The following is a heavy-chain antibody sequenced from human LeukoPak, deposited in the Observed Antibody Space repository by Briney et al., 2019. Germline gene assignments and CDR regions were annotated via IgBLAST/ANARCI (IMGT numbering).Heavy chain of an antibody. D-gene: IGHD1-26*01. Sequence: PGGSLRLSCAASGFTFSSYAMHWVRQAPGKGLEWVAVISYDRSNKYYADSVKGRFTISRDNSKNTLYLQMNSLRAEDTAVYYCARAFSGSYYAFMDYWGQGTLVTVSS. CDR2: ISYDRSNK. J-gene: IGHJ4*02. CDR1: GFTFSSYA. CDR3: ARAFSGSYYAFMDY. V-gene: IGHV3-30-3*01.